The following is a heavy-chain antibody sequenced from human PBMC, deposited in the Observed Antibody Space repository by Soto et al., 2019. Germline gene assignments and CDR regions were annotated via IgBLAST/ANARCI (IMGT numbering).Heavy chain of an antibody. J-gene: IGHJ6*03. CDR1: GYTFTKYS. CDR2: IRANYGNT. D-gene: IGHD4-17*01. V-gene: IGHV1-18*01. CDR3: ASTDYYYYMDV. Sequence: ASVKVSCKASGYTFTKYSISWVRQAPGQGLEWMGWIRANYGNTNYAQKLQGRVTMTTDTSTGTAYMELRSLTSDDTAVYYCASTDYYYYMDVWGEGTTVTVPS.